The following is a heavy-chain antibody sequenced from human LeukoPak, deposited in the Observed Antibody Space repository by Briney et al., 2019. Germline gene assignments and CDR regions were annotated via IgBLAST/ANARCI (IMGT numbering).Heavy chain of an antibody. Sequence: GGSLRLSCAASGFTFSDYYMSWIRQAPGKGLEWVSYISSSGSTIYYADSVKGRFTISRDNAKNSLYLQMNSLRAEDTALYYCAKDGRVNYYYGVDVWGQGTTVTVSS. CDR3: AKDGRVNYYYGVDV. V-gene: IGHV3-11*01. CDR2: ISSSGSTI. CDR1: GFTFSDYY. J-gene: IGHJ6*02. D-gene: IGHD3-10*01.